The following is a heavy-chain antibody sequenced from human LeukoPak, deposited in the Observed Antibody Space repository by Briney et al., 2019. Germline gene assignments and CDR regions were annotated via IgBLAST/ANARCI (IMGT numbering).Heavy chain of an antibody. Sequence: ASVKVSCKASGGTFSSYAISWVRQAPGQGLEWMGGMIPIFGTANYAQKFQGRVTITADESTSTAYMELSSLRSEDTAVYYCASFMVVTPTPTPSDYWGQGTLVTVSS. CDR3: ASFMVVTPTPTPSDY. V-gene: IGHV1-69*13. J-gene: IGHJ4*02. CDR1: GGTFSSYA. D-gene: IGHD4-23*01. CDR2: MIPIFGTA.